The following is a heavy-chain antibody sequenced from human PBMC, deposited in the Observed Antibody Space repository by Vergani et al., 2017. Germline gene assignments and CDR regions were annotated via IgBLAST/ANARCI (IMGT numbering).Heavy chain of an antibody. Sequence: QVQLVQSGAEVKKPGSSVKVSCKASGGTFNSYAISWVRQAPGQGLEWMGRIIDIRNLVDYAQRFQGRVTITADRSTSTAYMELSSLSSYDTAVYYCARPPVNMIVAEPSRGGFFKHWGQGTLVTVSS. J-gene: IGHJ1*01. CDR1: GGTFNSYA. D-gene: IGHD3-22*01. CDR2: IIDIRNLV. V-gene: IGHV1-69*02. CDR3: ARPPVNMIVAEPSRGGFFKH.